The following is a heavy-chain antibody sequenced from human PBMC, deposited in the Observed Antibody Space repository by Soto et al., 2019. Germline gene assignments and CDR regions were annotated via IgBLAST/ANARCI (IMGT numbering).Heavy chain of an antibody. CDR2: TYYRSKWYN. Sequence: QSQTLSLTCAISGDRVSSNSAAWNWIRQSPSRGLEWLGRTYYRSKWYNDYAVSVKSRITINPDTSKNQFSLQLNSVTPEDTAVYYCARETGGTIFGVVTQGYYYYYYMDVWGKGTTVTVSS. V-gene: IGHV6-1*01. D-gene: IGHD3-3*01. J-gene: IGHJ6*03. CDR1: GDRVSSNSAA. CDR3: ARETGGTIFGVVTQGYYYYYYMDV.